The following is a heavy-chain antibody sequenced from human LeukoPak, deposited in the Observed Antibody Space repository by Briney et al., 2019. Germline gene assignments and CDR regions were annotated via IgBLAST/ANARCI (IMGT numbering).Heavy chain of an antibody. CDR2: IYTSGST. V-gene: IGHV4-4*07. CDR1: GGSISSYY. Sequence: SETLSLTCTVSGGSISSYYWSWIRQPAGKGLEWIGRIYTSGSTNYNPSLKSRVTMSVDTSKNQFSLKLSSVTAADTAVYYCASTLSGSPLLGHDAFDIWGQGTMVSVSS. J-gene: IGHJ3*02. D-gene: IGHD1-26*01. CDR3: ASTLSGSPLLGHDAFDI.